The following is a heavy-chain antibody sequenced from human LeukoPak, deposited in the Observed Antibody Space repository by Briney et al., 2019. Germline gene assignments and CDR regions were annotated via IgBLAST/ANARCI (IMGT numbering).Heavy chain of an antibody. V-gene: IGHV4-39*01. Sequence: PSETLSLTCTVSGGSISSSSYYWGWIRQPPGKGLGWIGSIYYSGSTYYNPSLKSRVTISVDTSKNQFSLKLSSVTAADTAVYYCATLRLSGPGLPWGQGTLVTVSS. CDR1: GGSISSSSYY. D-gene: IGHD3-3*01. J-gene: IGHJ5*02. CDR2: IYYSGST. CDR3: ATLRLSGPGLP.